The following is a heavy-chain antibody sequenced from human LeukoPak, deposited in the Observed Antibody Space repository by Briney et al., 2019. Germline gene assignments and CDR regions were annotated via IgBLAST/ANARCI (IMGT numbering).Heavy chain of an antibody. Sequence: GGFLRLSCAASGFTFDDYGMSWVRQAPGKGLEWVSGINWNGGSTGYADSVKGRFTISRDNAKNSLYLQMISLRAEDTALYYCARLVRTYAYTFDIWGQGTMVTVSS. CDR2: INWNGGST. CDR1: GFTFDDYG. V-gene: IGHV3-20*04. D-gene: IGHD3-16*01. CDR3: ARLVRTYAYTFDI. J-gene: IGHJ3*02.